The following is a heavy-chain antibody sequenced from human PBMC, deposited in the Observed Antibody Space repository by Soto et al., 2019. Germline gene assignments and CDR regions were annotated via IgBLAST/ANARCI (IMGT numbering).Heavy chain of an antibody. CDR1: WVTFIDYG. CDR2: ISYDGNDK. D-gene: IGHD2-15*01. CDR3: SKDGGFCSGDNCYSPGY. J-gene: IGHJ4*02. Sequence: VRSLRLSCAASWVTFIDYGIHRIRKTPDKGLEWVAVISYDGNDKYYADSVKGRFTVSRDNSKNTLYLQVDSLRAEDTAVYYCSKDGGFCSGDNCYSPGYWGQGTLVTVS. V-gene: IGHV3-30*18.